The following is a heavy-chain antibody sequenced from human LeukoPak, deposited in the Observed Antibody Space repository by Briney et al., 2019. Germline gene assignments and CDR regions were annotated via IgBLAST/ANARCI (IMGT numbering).Heavy chain of an antibody. J-gene: IGHJ6*04. CDR3: AELGITMIGGV. V-gene: IGHV3-21*01. D-gene: IGHD3-10*02. CDR1: GFTFSSYS. CDR2: ISSSSSYI. Sequence: GGSLRLSCAASGFTFSSYSMNWVRQAPGEGLEWVSSISSSSSYIYYADSVKGRFTISRDNAKNSLYLQMNSLRAEDTAVYYCAELGITMIGGVWGKGTTVTVSS.